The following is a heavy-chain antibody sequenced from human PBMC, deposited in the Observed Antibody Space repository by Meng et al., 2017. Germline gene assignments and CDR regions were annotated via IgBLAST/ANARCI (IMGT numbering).Heavy chain of an antibody. Sequence: SETLSLTCAVYGGSFSGYYWSWIRQPPGKGLEWIGEINHSGSTNYNPSLKSRVTISVDTSKNQFSLKLSSVTAADTGVYYCARRGSRGYSSAGAFDIWGQGTMVTVSS. CDR1: GGSFSGYY. J-gene: IGHJ3*02. CDR3: ARRGSRGYSSAGAFDI. CDR2: INHSGST. D-gene: IGHD5-18*01. V-gene: IGHV4-34*01.